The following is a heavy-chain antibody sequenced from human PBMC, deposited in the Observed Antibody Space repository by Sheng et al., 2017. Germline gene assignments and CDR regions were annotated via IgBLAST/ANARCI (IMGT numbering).Heavy chain of an antibody. Sequence: EVQLVESGGGLVKPGGSLRLSCAASGFTFSNAWMSWVRQAPGKGLEWVGRIKSKTDGGTTDYAAPVKGRFTISRDDSKNTLYLQMNSLKTEDTAVYYXTTDRSNYLYYYYYGMDVWGQGTTVT. J-gene: IGHJ6*02. CDR1: GFTFSNAW. V-gene: IGHV3-15*01. CDR3: TTDRSNYLYYYYYGMDV. D-gene: IGHD4-4*01. CDR2: IKSKTDGGTT.